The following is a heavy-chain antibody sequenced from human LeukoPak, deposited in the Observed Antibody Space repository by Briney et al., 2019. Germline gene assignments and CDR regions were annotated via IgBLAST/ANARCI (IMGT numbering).Heavy chain of an antibody. CDR1: GFTFSSYA. V-gene: IGHV3-64*01. CDR2: ISSNGGST. J-gene: IGHJ4*02. D-gene: IGHD3-3*01. CDR3: ARAGGSYDFWSGYYPY. Sequence: PGGSPRLSCAASGFTFSSYAMHWVRQAPGKGLEYVSAISSNGGSTYYANSVKGRFTISRDNSKNTLYLQMGSLRAEDMAVYYCARAGGSYDFWSGYYPYWGQGTLVTVSS.